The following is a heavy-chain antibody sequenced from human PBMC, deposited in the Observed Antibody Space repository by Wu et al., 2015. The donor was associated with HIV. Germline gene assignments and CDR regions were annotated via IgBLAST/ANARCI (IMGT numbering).Heavy chain of an antibody. D-gene: IGHD2-2*02. Sequence: QVQLVQSGAEVKKPGSSVKVSCKAFGGTFSNYAISWVRQAPGQGLEWMGGIIPLFATANYAQKFQGRVTITTDESTSTAYMDLSSLRSEDTAVYYCASSIGEVVPAAIGPFYFDYWGQGTLVTVSS. CDR3: ASSIGEVVPAAIGPFYFDY. V-gene: IGHV1-69*05. CDR2: IIPLFATA. J-gene: IGHJ4*02. CDR1: GGTFSNYA.